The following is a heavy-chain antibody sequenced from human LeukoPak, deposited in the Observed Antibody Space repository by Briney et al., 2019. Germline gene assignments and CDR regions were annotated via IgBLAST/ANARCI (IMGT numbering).Heavy chain of an antibody. V-gene: IGHV3-21*01. CDR2: ISSSSSYI. D-gene: IGHD3-16*01. J-gene: IGHJ4*02. CDR3: ARAFGDLYGGFDY. CDR1: GFTFSSYS. Sequence: PGGSLRLSCAASGFTFSSYSMNWVRQAPGKGLEWVSSISSSSSYIYYADSVKGRFTISRDNAKNSLYLQMNSLRAEDTAVYYCARAFGDLYGGFDYWGQGTLVTVSS.